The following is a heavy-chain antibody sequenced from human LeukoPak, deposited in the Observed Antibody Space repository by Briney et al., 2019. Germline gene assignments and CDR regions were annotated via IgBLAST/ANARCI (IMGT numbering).Heavy chain of an antibody. J-gene: IGHJ4*02. D-gene: IGHD2-2*01. CDR3: AGGGYCSSASCHAPLFDW. CDR2: SHYSGSA. V-gene: IGHV4-59*02. Sequence: SETLSLTCTVSGASVRRYYSSWIRQSPGRGLEWIGYSHYSGSANYNPSLKSRVSISIDTSKNQFSLNLRSLTAADTAVYYCAGGGYCSSASCHAPLFDWWGPGILVTVSS. CDR1: GASVRRYY.